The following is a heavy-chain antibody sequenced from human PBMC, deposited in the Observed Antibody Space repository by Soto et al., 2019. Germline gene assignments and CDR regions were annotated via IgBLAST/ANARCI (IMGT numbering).Heavy chain of an antibody. CDR2: ISYDGSNK. CDR3: ARDAMSSSWYYYYGMDV. Sequence: PGGSLRLSCAASGFTSSSYAMHWVRQAPGKGLEWVAVISYDGSNKYYADSVKGRFTISRDNSKNTLYLQMNSLRAEDTAVYYCARDAMSSSWYYYYGMDVWGQGTTVTVSS. CDR1: GFTSSSYA. V-gene: IGHV3-30-3*01. J-gene: IGHJ6*02. D-gene: IGHD6-13*01.